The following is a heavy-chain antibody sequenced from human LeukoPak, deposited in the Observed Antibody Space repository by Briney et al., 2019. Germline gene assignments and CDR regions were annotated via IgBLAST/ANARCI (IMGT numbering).Heavy chain of an antibody. CDR2: INHSGST. CDR1: GGSFSGYY. CDR3: ARTPTNIVVVPAATPFDY. D-gene: IGHD2-2*01. J-gene: IGHJ4*02. Sequence: KPSETLSLTCAVYGGSFSGYYWSWIRQPPGKGLEWIGEINHSGSTNYNPSLKSRVTISVDTSKNQFSLKLSSVTAADTAVYYCARTPTNIVVVPAATPFDYWGQGTLVTVSS. V-gene: IGHV4-34*01.